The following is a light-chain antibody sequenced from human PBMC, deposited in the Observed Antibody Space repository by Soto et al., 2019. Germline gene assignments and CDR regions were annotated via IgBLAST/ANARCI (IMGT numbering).Light chain of an antibody. V-gene: IGKV1-5*01. CDR2: HAS. CDR1: QSISSY. Sequence: DIQMTQSPSSLSASVGERVTITCRASQSISSYLNWYQQKPGTAPKLLIYHASTLESGVPSRFSGSGSGIEFTLTISSLQPDDFATYYCQQYNSYSFGQGTKVDIK. J-gene: IGKJ1*01. CDR3: QQYNSYS.